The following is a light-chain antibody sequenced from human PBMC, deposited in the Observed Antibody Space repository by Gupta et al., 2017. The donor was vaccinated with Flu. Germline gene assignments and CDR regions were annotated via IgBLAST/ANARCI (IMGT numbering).Light chain of an antibody. V-gene: IGKV3-15*01. CDR1: QSVGGD. J-gene: IGKJ3*01. CDR2: GTS. Sequence: VMPQSPATLSASPGERATLACRASQSVGGDLAWYQQRRGQAPRLLIYGTSNRATGVPARFSGSGSGTEFTLTISSLQSEDFAVYDCQQYHKWPTFTFGPGTKVDIK. CDR3: QQYHKWPTFT.